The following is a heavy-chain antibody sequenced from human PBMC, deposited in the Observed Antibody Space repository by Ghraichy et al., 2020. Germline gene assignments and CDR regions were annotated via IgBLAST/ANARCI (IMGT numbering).Heavy chain of an antibody. D-gene: IGHD4-23*01. CDR3: ARGNGGNSRAYYFDY. CDR1: GGSFSGYY. Sequence: SETLSLTCAVYGGSFSGYYWSWIRQPPGKGLEWIGEINHSGSTNYNPSLKSRVTISVDTSKNQFSLKLSSVTAADTAVYYCARGNGGNSRAYYFDYWVQGTLVTVSS. CDR2: INHSGST. J-gene: IGHJ4*02. V-gene: IGHV4-34*01.